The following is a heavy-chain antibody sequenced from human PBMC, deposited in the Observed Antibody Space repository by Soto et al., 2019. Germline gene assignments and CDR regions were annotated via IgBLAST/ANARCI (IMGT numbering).Heavy chain of an antibody. CDR3: ARGVNGKFDP. Sequence: PSETPSLTCTVSGGSISSGGYYWSWIRQHPGKGLEWIGYIYYSGSTYYNPSLKSRVTISVDTSKNQFSLKLSSVTAADTAVYYCARGVNGKFDPWGQGTLVTVSS. V-gene: IGHV4-31*03. CDR2: IYYSGST. J-gene: IGHJ5*02. CDR1: GGSISSGGYY.